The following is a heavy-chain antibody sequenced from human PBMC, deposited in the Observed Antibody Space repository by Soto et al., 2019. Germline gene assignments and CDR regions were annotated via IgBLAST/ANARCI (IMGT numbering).Heavy chain of an antibody. CDR1: GYTFTSYG. CDR2: ISTHNGNT. CDR3: AREDFWSGYYTGGIDY. J-gene: IGHJ4*02. Sequence: QGQLVQSGAEVKKPGASVKVSCKASGYTFTSYGFSWVRQAPGQGLEWMGWISTHNGNTNYAQKLQGRVTMTTEISTRTAYMELRGLRSDDTAVYYCAREDFWSGYYTGGIDYWGQGTLVTVSS. V-gene: IGHV1-18*01. D-gene: IGHD3-3*01.